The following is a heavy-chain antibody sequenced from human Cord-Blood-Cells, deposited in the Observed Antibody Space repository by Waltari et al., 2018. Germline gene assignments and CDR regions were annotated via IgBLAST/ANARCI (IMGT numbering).Heavy chain of an antibody. CDR3: AFGSQLLTYYSYMDV. D-gene: IGHD2-2*01. CDR2: IVVGSGNT. CDR1: GFTFTSSA. Sequence: QMQLVQSGPEVKKPGTSVKVSCKASGFTFTSSAVQWVRQARGQRLEWIGWIVVGSGNTNYAQKLQERVTITRDMSASADYMGLSSLRSEDTALYYCAFGSQLLTYYSYMDVWGKGTTVTVSS. V-gene: IGHV1-58*01. J-gene: IGHJ6*03.